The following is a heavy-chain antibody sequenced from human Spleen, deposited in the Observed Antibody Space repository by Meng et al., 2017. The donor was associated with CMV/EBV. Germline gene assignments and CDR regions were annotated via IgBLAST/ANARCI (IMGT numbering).Heavy chain of an antibody. CDR2: IYYRGNT. J-gene: IGHJ4*02. CDR3: ARDVGMENWTYDYFDS. V-gene: IGHV4-61*01. Sequence: SGGSVSSRLYYWSWIRQPPGKGLEWIGYIYYRGNTNYNPSLKSRVSISIDTSKNQFSLRLRSVTAADTAMYYCARDVGMENWTYDYFDSWGQGALVTVS. CDR1: GGSVSSRLYY. D-gene: IGHD1-7*01.